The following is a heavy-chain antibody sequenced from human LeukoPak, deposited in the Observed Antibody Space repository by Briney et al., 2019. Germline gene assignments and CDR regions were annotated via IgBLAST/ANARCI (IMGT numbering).Heavy chain of an antibody. CDR1: GFTFSDYY. CDR3: ARDLIYFVNSPYLDV. V-gene: IGHV3-11*04. Sequence: GGSLRLSCAASGFTFSDYYMSWIRQAPGKGLEWVSYISSSGSTIYYADSVKGRFTISRDNAKNSLYLQMNSLRAEDTAVYYCARDLIYFVNSPYLDVWGKGTTVTVSS. D-gene: IGHD3-9*01. CDR2: ISSSGSTI. J-gene: IGHJ6*04.